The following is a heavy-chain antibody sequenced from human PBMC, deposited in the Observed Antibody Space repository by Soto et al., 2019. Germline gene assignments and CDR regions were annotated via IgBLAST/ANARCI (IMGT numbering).Heavy chain of an antibody. J-gene: IGHJ5*02. CDR2: INHSGST. CDR3: ARSSTTRYWFDP. CDR1: GGSFSGYY. V-gene: IGHV4-34*01. Sequence: QVQLQQWGAGLLKPSETLSLTCAVYGGSFSGYYWSWIRQPPGKGLEWIGEINHSGSTNYNPSLKSRDTISVDPSKNQFSLKLSSVTAAATAVYYCARSSTTRYWFDPWGQGTLVTVSS. D-gene: IGHD2-2*01.